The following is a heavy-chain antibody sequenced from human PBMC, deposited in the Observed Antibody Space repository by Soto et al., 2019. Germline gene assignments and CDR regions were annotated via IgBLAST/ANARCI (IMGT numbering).Heavy chain of an antibody. CDR2: INTYDTKT. CDR1: GYTFTNYG. V-gene: IGHV1-18*01. CDR3: ARGGIRGYYYYTLDV. Sequence: ASVKVSCKASGYTFTNYGISWVRQAPGQGLEWMGWINTYDTKTKYEQKYQGRVTMTTDTSTSTAYMELRSLISDDTAVYYCARGGIRGYYYYTLDVWGQGTTVTVSS. D-gene: IGHD1-26*01. J-gene: IGHJ6*02.